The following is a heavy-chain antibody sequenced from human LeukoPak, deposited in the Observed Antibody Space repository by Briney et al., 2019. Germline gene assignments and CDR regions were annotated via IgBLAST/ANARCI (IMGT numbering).Heavy chain of an antibody. CDR2: ISAYNGKA. CDR3: ARTSHYVDIAATIPYGIYYFDY. Sequence: APGKVSCKAAGYTVTSSGISGGRQAPGQGREWWGWISAYNGKANYAQKLQGRVTMTTDTSTSTAYMELRSLRSDDTAVYYCARTSHYVDIAATIPYGIYYFDYWGQGTLVTVSS. V-gene: IGHV1-18*01. J-gene: IGHJ4*02. CDR1: GYTVTSSG. D-gene: IGHD5-12*01.